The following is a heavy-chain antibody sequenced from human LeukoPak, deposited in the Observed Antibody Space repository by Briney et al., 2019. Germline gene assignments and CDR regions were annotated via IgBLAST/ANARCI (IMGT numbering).Heavy chain of an antibody. V-gene: IGHV4-34*01. CDR2: INHSGST. Sequence: SETLSLTCAVYGGSFSGYYWSWIRQPPGKGLEWIGEINHSGSTNYNPSLKSRVTISVDTSKNQFSLKLSSVTAADTAVYYCARGTTGRDYYYYYMDVWGKGTTVTVSS. J-gene: IGHJ6*03. D-gene: IGHD1-14*01. CDR3: ARGTTGRDYYYYYMDV. CDR1: GGSFSGYY.